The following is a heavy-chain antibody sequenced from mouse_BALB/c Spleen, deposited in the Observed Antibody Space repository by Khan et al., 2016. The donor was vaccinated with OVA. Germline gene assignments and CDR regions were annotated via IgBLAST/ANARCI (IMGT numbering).Heavy chain of an antibody. Sequence: EVQLQESGPGLVKPSQSLSLTCTVTGYSITSDYAWNWIRQFPGNKLEWMGYINSSGTTSYNPSLQSRISITRDTSKNQFFLQLNSVTTEDTATYYGARRSVWGAGTTVTVSS. J-gene: IGHJ1*01. CDR2: INSSGTT. V-gene: IGHV3-2*02. CDR3: ARRSV. CDR1: GYSITSDYA.